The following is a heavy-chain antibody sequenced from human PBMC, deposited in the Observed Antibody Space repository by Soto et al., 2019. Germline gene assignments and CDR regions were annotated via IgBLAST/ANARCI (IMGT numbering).Heavy chain of an antibody. J-gene: IGHJ4*02. CDR1: GGSISSYF. V-gene: IGHV4-59*01. CDR2: VYYTGTT. CDR3: ARDLAAVPRAFDY. Sequence: SETLSLTCTVSGGSISSYFYTWVRQPPGKGLEWIGSVYYTGTTDYNPSLKSRVTISVDTSKTQFSLNLRSVTAADTAVYYCARDLAAVPRAFDYWGRGTLATVSS. D-gene: IGHD6-13*01.